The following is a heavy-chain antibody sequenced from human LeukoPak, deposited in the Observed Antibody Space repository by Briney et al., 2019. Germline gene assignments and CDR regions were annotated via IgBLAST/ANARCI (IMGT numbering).Heavy chain of an antibody. CDR2: IIPIFGTA. Sequence: ASVKVSCKASGGTFSSYAISWVRQAPGQGLEWMGGIIPIFGTANYAQKFQGRVTITADESTSTAYMELRSLRSEDTAVYYCARHHYDYAFDIWGQGTMVTVSS. V-gene: IGHV1-69*01. J-gene: IGHJ3*02. CDR3: ARHHYDYAFDI. CDR1: GGTFSSYA. D-gene: IGHD3-22*01.